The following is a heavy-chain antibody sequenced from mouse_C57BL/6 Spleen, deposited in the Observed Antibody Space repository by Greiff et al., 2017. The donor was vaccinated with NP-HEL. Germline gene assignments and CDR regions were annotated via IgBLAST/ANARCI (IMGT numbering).Heavy chain of an antibody. Sequence: QVQLQQPGAELVKPGASVKLSCKASGYTFTSYWMHWVKQRPGRGLEWIGRIDPNSGGTKYNEKFKSKATLTGDKPSSTAYMQISSLTSEDTAVYYCARDWVYAMDYWGQGTSVTVSS. CDR3: ARDWVYAMDY. CDR2: IDPNSGGT. CDR1: GYTFTSYW. J-gene: IGHJ4*01. D-gene: IGHD4-1*01. V-gene: IGHV1-72*01.